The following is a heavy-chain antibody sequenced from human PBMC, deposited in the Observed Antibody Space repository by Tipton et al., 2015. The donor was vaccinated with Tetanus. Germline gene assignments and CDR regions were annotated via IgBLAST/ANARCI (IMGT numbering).Heavy chain of an antibody. J-gene: IGHJ1*01. V-gene: IGHV4-59*01. CDR3: AGVTAQRTELYFEH. D-gene: IGHD2-8*02. CDR1: GGSSSSFY. Sequence: LRLSCAVYGGSSSSFYWSWIRQPPGKGLEWLGDIYYGGATQYNPSLESRVTISMDTSKNQVSLRLTSVTAADTAVYYCAGVTAQRTELYFEHWGQGTQVTVSS. CDR2: IYYGGAT.